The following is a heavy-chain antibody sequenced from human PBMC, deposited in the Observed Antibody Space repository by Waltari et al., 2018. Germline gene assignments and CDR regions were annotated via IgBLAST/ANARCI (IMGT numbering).Heavy chain of an antibody. CDR3: AREEGLGELSPSGFDY. V-gene: IGHV1-3*01. J-gene: IGHJ4*02. Sequence: QVQLVQSGAEVKKPGASVKVSCKASGYTFTSYAMHWVRQAPGQRLEWMGWINAGNGNTKYSQKFQGRVTITRDTSASTAYMELSSLRSEDTAVYYCAREEGLGELSPSGFDYWGQGTLVTVSS. CDR2: INAGNGNT. CDR1: GYTFTSYA. D-gene: IGHD3-10*01.